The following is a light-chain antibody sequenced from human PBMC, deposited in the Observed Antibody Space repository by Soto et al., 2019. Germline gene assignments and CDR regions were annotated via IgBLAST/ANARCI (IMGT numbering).Light chain of an antibody. Sequence: QSVLTQPPSVSGAPGQRVTISCTGTNSNIGADYGVQWYQQFPGTAPKLLIYGNNNRPSGVSDRFSGSKSGNTASLTISGLQAEDEADYYCSSYTSSSTYVFGTGTKLTVL. CDR1: NSNIGADYG. CDR2: GNN. CDR3: SSYTSSSTYV. J-gene: IGLJ1*01. V-gene: IGLV1-40*01.